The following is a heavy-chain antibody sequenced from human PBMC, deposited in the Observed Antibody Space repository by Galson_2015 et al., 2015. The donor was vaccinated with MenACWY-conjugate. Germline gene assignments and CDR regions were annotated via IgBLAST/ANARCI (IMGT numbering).Heavy chain of an antibody. J-gene: IGHJ4*02. CDR3: GTDQNDYGDY. CDR1: GFTFSRQT. V-gene: IGHV3-21*01. CDR2: ISRDSTYT. Sequence: SLRLSCAASGFTFSRQTANWVRQAPGKGLEWVSSISRDSTYTYYTDSVKGRFTISRDNAKNSLYLQMNSLRAEDTAIYYCGTDQNDYGDYWGQGTLVTVSS.